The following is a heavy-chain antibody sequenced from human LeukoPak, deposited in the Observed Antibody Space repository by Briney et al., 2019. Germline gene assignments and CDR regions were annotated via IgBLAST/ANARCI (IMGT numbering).Heavy chain of an antibody. CDR2: ISWDGTSI. CDR1: GFTFDDYA. D-gene: IGHD3-10*01. Sequence: GGSLRLSCAASGFTFDDYAMHWVRQAPGKALEWVSRISWDGTSIYYGDSMKGRFAISRDNRKNSLSLQMRSVRPEDAALYYCGREYGVGPYFDYWGQGTLVSVSS. V-gene: IGHV3-43D*03. J-gene: IGHJ4*02. CDR3: GREYGVGPYFDY.